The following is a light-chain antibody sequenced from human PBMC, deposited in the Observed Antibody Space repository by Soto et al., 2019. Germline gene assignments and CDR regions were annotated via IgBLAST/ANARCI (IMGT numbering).Light chain of an antibody. CDR3: QQYGSSPPIT. J-gene: IGKJ5*01. V-gene: IGKV3-20*01. CDR1: QRVSNNY. CDR2: GAS. Sequence: EIVLTQSPGTLSLSPGERATLSCRACQRVSNNYLAWYQQKPGQAPRLLIYGASTRATGIPDRFSGSGSATDFTLTISRLEPEDFAVYYCQQYGSSPPITFGQGTRLEIK.